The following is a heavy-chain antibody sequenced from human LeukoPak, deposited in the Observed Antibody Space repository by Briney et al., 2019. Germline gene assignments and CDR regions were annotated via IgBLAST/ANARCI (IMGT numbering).Heavy chain of an antibody. CDR1: GFTFSSYS. CDR3: GRHRSGSGTYFIDY. V-gene: IGHV3-7*01. D-gene: IGHD3-10*01. Sequence: GGSLRLSCVVSGFTFSSYSMIWVRQAPGKGLQWVANMKKDGSETKYVDSVKGRFTISRDNTKNSLYLQMNSLRAEDTAVYYCGRHRSGSGTYFIDYWGQGTLASVSS. J-gene: IGHJ4*02. CDR2: MKKDGSET.